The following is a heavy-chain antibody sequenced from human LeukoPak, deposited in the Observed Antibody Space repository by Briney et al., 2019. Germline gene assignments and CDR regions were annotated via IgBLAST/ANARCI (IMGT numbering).Heavy chain of an antibody. CDR1: GGSISSYY. Sequence: SETLSLTCTVSGGSISSYYWSWIRQPPGKGLEWVGYIYYSGSTNYNPSLKSRATISVDTSKNQFSLKLSSVTAADTAVYYCARVMFSVAGTKFDYWGQGTLVTVSS. J-gene: IGHJ4*02. CDR2: IYYSGST. V-gene: IGHV4-59*01. CDR3: ARVMFSVAGTKFDY. D-gene: IGHD6-19*01.